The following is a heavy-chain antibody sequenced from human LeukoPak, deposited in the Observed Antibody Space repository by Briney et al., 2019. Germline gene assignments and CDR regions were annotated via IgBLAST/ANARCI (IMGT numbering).Heavy chain of an antibody. V-gene: IGHV4-39*07. CDR2: IYYSGST. Sequence: SETLSLTCTVSGGSISSSSYYWGWICQPPGKGLEWIGSIYYSGSTYYNPSLKSRVTISVDTSKNQFSLKLSSVTAADTAVYYCARVTRVGPIPRWFDPWGQGTLVTVPS. CDR3: ARVTRVGPIPRWFDP. CDR1: GGSISSSSYY. D-gene: IGHD1-26*01. J-gene: IGHJ5*02.